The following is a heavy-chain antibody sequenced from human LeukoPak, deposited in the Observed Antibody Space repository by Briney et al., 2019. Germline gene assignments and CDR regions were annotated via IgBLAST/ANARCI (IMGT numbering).Heavy chain of an antibody. V-gene: IGHV4-59*08. CDR2: LYYSGIT. J-gene: IGHJ6*02. CDR1: NDSLSNYY. CDR3: ARGSPYYYYGMDV. D-gene: IGHD1-26*01. Sequence: PSETLSLTCTVSNDSLSNYYWSWMRQPPGKGLDGIGYLYYSGITNYNPSLKSRVTLSGETSKNQFSLKVRSVTAADTAVYYCARGSPYYYYGMDVWGQGNTVTVSS.